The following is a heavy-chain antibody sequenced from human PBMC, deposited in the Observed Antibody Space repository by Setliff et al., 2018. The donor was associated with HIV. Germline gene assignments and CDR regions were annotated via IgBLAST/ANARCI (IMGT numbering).Heavy chain of an antibody. J-gene: IGHJ6*03. V-gene: IGHV4-39*01. CDR1: GGSISGSSYY. Sequence: SETLSLTCTVSGGSISGSSYYWGWIRQSPEKGLEWIGSIFHAGSTYYNPSLKSRVTLSVDTSENQYSLKLTSLIAADTAVYYCARSLAYCSGGGCSSGNYYYMDVWGKGTTVTVSS. CDR2: IFHAGST. CDR3: ARSLAYCSGGGCSSGNYYYMDV. D-gene: IGHD2-15*01.